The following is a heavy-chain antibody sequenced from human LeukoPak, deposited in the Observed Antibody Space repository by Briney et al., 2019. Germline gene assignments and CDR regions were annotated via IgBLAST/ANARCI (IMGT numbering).Heavy chain of an antibody. V-gene: IGHV4-39*01. CDR2: IYYSGST. D-gene: IGHD5-12*01. Sequence: PSETLSLTCTVSGGSISSSSYYWGWIRQPPGKGLEWIGSIYYSGSTYYNPSLKSRVTISVDTSKKQFSLKLRSVTAADTAVYYCARHWRGGDIVATNHPFDYWGQGTLVTVSS. J-gene: IGHJ4*02. CDR3: ARHWRGGDIVATNHPFDY. CDR1: GGSISSSSYY.